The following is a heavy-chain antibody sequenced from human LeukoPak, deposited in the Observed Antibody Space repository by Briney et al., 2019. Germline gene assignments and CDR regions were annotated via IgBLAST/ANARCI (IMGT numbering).Heavy chain of an antibody. V-gene: IGHV4-34*01. CDR3: ATRTIAVAGTNWFDP. CDR1: GGSFSGYY. Sequence: SETPSLTCAVYGGSFSGYYWSWMRQPPGKGLEWIGEINHSGSTNYYPSLKSRVTISVDTSKNQFSLELSSVTAADTAVYYCATRTIAVAGTNWFDPWGQGTLVTVSS. CDR2: INHSGST. J-gene: IGHJ5*02. D-gene: IGHD6-13*01.